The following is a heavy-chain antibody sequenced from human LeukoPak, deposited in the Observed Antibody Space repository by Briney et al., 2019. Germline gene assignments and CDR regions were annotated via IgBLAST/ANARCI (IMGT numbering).Heavy chain of an antibody. J-gene: IGHJ4*02. D-gene: IGHD3-16*01. V-gene: IGHV3-7*01. CDR3: ARDRLGAEYDY. Sequence: GGSLRLSCLASGFTFSTYWMSWVRQAPGKGLEWVANIKQDGTEKYYVDSVKGRFTISRDNAKKSLYLQMNSLRAEDTAVYYCARDRLGAEYDYWGQGTLVSVSS. CDR1: GFTFSTYW. CDR2: IKQDGTEK.